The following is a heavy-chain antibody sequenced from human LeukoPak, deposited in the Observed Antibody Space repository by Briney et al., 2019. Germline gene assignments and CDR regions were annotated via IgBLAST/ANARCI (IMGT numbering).Heavy chain of an antibody. Sequence: GGSLRLSCAASGFTFRSYAMTWVRQAPGKGLDWVSAITGSGGSTSYADSVKGRFTISRDTSKNTLYLQMNSLRAEDTAVYYCAKVQLHTYSSYFDSWGQGTLVNVSS. D-gene: IGHD5-18*01. CDR2: ITGSGGST. J-gene: IGHJ4*02. CDR3: AKVQLHTYSSYFDS. CDR1: GFTFRSYA. V-gene: IGHV3-23*01.